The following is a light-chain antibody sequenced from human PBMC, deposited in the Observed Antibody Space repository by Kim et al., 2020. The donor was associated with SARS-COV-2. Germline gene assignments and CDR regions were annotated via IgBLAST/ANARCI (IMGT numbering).Light chain of an antibody. CDR2: DAS. J-gene: IGKJ1*01. CDR1: QSIDSW. Sequence: DIQMTQSPSTLSASVGDRVTITCRASQSIDSWLAWYQQKPGTAPNLLIYDASSLQSGVPSRFSGSGSGTEFTLTITSLQPNDFATYYCQQYATWTFGPGTKVDSK. V-gene: IGKV1-5*01. CDR3: QQYATWT.